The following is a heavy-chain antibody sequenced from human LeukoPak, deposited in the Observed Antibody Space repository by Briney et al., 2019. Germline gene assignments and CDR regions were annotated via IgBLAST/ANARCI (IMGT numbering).Heavy chain of an antibody. D-gene: IGHD5-12*01. CDR3: AREYIVATIGWFDP. J-gene: IGHJ5*02. CDR1: GFTFSSYS. Sequence: GGSLRLSCAASGFTFSSYSMSWVRQAPGKGLEWVSSISSSSSYIYYADSVKGRFTISRDNAKNSLYLQMNSLRAEDTAVYYCAREYIVATIGWFDPWGRGTLVTVSS. CDR2: ISSSSSYI. V-gene: IGHV3-21*01.